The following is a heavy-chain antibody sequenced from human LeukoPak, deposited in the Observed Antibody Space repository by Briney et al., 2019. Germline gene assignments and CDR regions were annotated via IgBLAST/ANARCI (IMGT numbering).Heavy chain of an antibody. CDR3: AKMPLDIVVVPAAPTDY. CDR2: IRYDGSNK. D-gene: IGHD2-2*03. Sequence: SGGSLRLSCAASGFTFSSYGMHWVRQAPGKGLEWVAFIRYDGSNKYYADSVKGRFTISRDNSKNTLYLQMNSLRAEDTAVYYCAKMPLDIVVVPAAPTDYWGQGTLVTVSS. CDR1: GFTFSSYG. J-gene: IGHJ4*02. V-gene: IGHV3-30*02.